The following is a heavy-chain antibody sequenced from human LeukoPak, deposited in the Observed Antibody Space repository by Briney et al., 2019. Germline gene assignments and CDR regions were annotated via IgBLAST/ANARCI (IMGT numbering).Heavy chain of an antibody. D-gene: IGHD1-26*01. V-gene: IGHV1-2*02. Sequence: ASVKVSFKASGYTFTGYYMYWVRQAPGQGLEWMGWINPNSGGTNYAQKFQGRVTMTRDTSISTAYMELSRLRSDDTAVYYCARDWGRRGIVGSFIDYWGQGTLVTVSS. J-gene: IGHJ4*02. CDR1: GYTFTGYY. CDR3: ARDWGRRGIVGSFIDY. CDR2: INPNSGGT.